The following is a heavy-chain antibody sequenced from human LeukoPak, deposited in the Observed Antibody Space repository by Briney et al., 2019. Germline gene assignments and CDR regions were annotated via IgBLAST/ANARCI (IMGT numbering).Heavy chain of an antibody. CDR3: AKASGDSDSSGWYGFYFDY. Sequence: PGGSLRLSCAASGFTFSSYAMSWVRQAPGKGLEWVSAISGSGGSTYYADSVKGRFTISRDNSKNTLYLQMNRLRAEDTAVYYCAKASGDSDSSGWYGFYFDYWGQGTLVTVSS. V-gene: IGHV3-23*01. CDR1: GFTFSSYA. D-gene: IGHD6-19*01. J-gene: IGHJ4*02. CDR2: ISGSGGST.